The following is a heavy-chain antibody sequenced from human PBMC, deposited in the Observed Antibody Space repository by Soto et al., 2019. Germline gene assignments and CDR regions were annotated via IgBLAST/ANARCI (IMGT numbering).Heavy chain of an antibody. D-gene: IGHD6-19*01. CDR1: AYTDGRNA. J-gene: IGHJ4*02. V-gene: IGHV1-18*01. Sequence: ASVKVSCKASAYTDGRNAFNWVRQAPGQGLEWMGWISADTGDTNYARKLQGRVTLTADTSTTTAYMELRRLTLDDTAVYYCARDPVTGWSDYWGQGTLVTV. CDR2: ISADTGDT. CDR3: ARDPVTGWSDY.